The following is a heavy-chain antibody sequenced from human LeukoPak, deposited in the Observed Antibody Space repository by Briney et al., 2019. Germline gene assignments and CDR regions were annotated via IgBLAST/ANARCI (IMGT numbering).Heavy chain of an antibody. V-gene: IGHV3-7*01. CDR3: ASGGYSSVGYYFDY. CDR2: IKQDGSEK. Sequence: GGSLRLTCAASGVTFSGSWNNWVCQAPGKGLEWVANIKQDGSEKYYVDSVKGRFTISRDNAKNSLYLQMNSLRAADTAVYYCASGGYSSVGYYFDYWGQGTLVTVSS. CDR1: GVTFSGSW. D-gene: IGHD6-19*01. J-gene: IGHJ4*02.